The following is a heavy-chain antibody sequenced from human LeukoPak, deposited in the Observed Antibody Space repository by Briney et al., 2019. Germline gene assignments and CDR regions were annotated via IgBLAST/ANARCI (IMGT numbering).Heavy chain of an antibody. CDR1: GFTFSSYS. J-gene: IGHJ3*02. V-gene: IGHV3-21*01. CDR3: ARETDYDFWSGYYPDAFDI. D-gene: IGHD3-3*01. CDR2: ISSSSSYI. Sequence: PGGSLRLSCAASGFTFSSYSMNCVRQAPGKGLEWVSSISSSSSYIYYADSVKGRFTISRDNAKNSLYLQMNSLRAEDTAVYYCARETDYDFWSGYYPDAFDIWGQGTMVTVSS.